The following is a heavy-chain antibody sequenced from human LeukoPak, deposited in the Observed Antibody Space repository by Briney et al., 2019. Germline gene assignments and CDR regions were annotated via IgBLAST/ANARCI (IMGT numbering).Heavy chain of an antibody. CDR2: ISSSGSTL. CDR3: ARDPSTVTTFWFDP. Sequence: GGSLRLSCAASGFTFSDYYMSWIRQAPGKGLEWVSYISSSGSTLYYADSVKGRFTISRDNAKNSLYLQMNSLRAEDTAVYYCARDPSTVTTFWFDPWGQGTLVTVSS. D-gene: IGHD4-17*01. J-gene: IGHJ5*02. CDR1: GFTFSDYY. V-gene: IGHV3-11*01.